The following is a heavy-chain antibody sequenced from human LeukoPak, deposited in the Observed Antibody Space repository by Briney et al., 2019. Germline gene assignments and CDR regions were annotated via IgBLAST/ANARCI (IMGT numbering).Heavy chain of an antibody. CDR1: GFTFSSYG. J-gene: IGHJ6*03. CDR2: ISSTSSYI. Sequence: GGSLRLSCAASGFTFSSYGMNWVRQAPGKGLEWVSSISSTSSYIYQADSVKGRFTISRDNAKNFLYLQMNSLRAEDTTVYYCARVGEYPYYYYMDVWGKGTTVTVSS. V-gene: IGHV3-21*01. D-gene: IGHD3-10*01. CDR3: ARVGEYPYYYYMDV.